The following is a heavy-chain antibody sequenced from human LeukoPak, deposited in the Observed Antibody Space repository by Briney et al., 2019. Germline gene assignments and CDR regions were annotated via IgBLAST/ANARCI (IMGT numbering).Heavy chain of an antibody. CDR2: IYHSGST. V-gene: IGHV4-30-2*01. D-gene: IGHD2-2*01. CDR1: GGSLSSGGYY. J-gene: IGHJ5*02. CDR3: ARDPRPYQRGEGNWFDP. Sequence: SETLSLTCTVSGGSLSSGGYYWSWIRQPPGKGLEWIGYIYHSGSTYYNPSLKSRVTISVDTSKNQFSLKLSSVTAADTAVYYCARDPRPYQRGEGNWFDPWGQGTLVTVSS.